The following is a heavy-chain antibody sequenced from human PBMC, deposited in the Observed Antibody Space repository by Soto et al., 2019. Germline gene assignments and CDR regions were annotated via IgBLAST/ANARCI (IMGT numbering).Heavy chain of an antibody. CDR2: IHDSGST. CDR3: ARAKVVAYRYDTSGYYTTFDF. Sequence: SETLSLTCTVSRVSVSSRSYSWSWIRLPPGKGLEWIGYIHDSGSTTYNPSLKSRVTISVDTSKNQFPLKLNSVTSADTAVYYCARAKVVAYRYDTSGYYTTFDFWGQGALVTVSS. V-gene: IGHV4-61*01. CDR1: RVSVSSRSYS. D-gene: IGHD3-22*01. J-gene: IGHJ4*02.